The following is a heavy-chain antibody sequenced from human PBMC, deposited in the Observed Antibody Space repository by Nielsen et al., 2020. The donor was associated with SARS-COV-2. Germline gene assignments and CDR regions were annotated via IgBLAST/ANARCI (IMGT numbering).Heavy chain of an antibody. CDR3: ARDPAVRGVYYYGMDV. V-gene: IGHV1-69*04. D-gene: IGHD3-10*01. Sequence: SVKVSCKASGGTFSSYAISWVRQAPGQGLEWMGRIIPILGIANYAQKFQGRVTITADESTSTAYMELSSLRSEDTAVYYCARDPAVRGVYYYGMDVWGQGTTVTVSS. CDR1: GGTFSSYA. CDR2: IIPILGIA. J-gene: IGHJ6*02.